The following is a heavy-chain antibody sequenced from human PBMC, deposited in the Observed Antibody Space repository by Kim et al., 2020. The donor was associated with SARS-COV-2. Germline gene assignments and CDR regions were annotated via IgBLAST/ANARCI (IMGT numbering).Heavy chain of an antibody. V-gene: IGHV1-69*01. CDR2: A. D-gene: IGHD3-10*01. CDR3: ARRYYGSGSYS. Sequence: ANYAQKFQGRVTITAGESTSTAYMELSSLRSEDTAVYYCARRYYGSGSYSWGQGTLVTVSS. J-gene: IGHJ5*02.